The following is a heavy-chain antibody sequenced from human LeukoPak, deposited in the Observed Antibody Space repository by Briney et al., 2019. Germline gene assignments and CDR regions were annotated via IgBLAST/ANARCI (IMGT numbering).Heavy chain of an antibody. CDR2: IYYSGST. V-gene: IGHV4-39*02. D-gene: IGHD5-18*01. J-gene: IGHJ4*02. Sequence: PSETLSLTCTVSGGSISSSSYYWGWIRQPPGKGLEWIGSIYYSGSTYYNPSLKSRVAISVDTYKNQFSLKLSSVTAADTAVYYCAREGIQLWLGSFGGFDYWGQGTLVTVSS. CDR1: GGSISSSSYY. CDR3: AREGIQLWLGSFGGFDY.